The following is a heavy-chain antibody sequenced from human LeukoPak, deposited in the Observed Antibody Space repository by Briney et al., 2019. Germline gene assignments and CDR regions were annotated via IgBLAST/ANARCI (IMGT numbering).Heavy chain of an antibody. CDR1: GYSFTGYY. D-gene: IGHD6-6*01. V-gene: IGHV1-2*02. J-gene: IGHJ4*02. CDR3: ARAPRKNIAAFDY. Sequence: ASVKVSCKASGYSFTGYYKHWVRQAPGQGLERMGWINPNSGGTNYAQKFQGRVTMTRDTSISTAYMELSRLRSDDTAVYYCARAPRKNIAAFDYWGQGTLVTVSS. CDR2: INPNSGGT.